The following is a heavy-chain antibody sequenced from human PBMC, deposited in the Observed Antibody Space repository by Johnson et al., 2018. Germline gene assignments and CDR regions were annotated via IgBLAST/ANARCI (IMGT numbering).Heavy chain of an antibody. J-gene: IGHJ6*02. Sequence: QVQLVESGAEVKKPGSSVKVSCKASGGTFSSYAIIWVRQAPGQGLEWMGGIIPIFGTANYAQKFQGRVTITADESTSTAYMELSSLRSEDTAVYYCGRVSDILAPSDRYGMDVWGQGTTVTVSS. CDR3: GRVSDILAPSDRYGMDV. V-gene: IGHV1-69*01. CDR1: GGTFSSYA. CDR2: IIPIFGTA. D-gene: IGHD3-9*01.